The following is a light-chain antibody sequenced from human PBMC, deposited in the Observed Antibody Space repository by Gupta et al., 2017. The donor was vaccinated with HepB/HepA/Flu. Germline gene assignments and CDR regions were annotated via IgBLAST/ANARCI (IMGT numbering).Light chain of an antibody. V-gene: IGLV1-40*01. CDR3: QSYDSSLSGRWV. CDR1: SSNIGAGYA. J-gene: IGLJ3*02. Sequence: QSVLTQPHSVSGAPGQRVTISCTGSSSNIGAGYAVHWYQQLPGTAPKLLIYGNSNRPSGVPDRFSGSKSGTSASLAITGLQAEDEAEYYCQSYDSSLSGRWVFGGGTKLTVL. CDR2: GNS.